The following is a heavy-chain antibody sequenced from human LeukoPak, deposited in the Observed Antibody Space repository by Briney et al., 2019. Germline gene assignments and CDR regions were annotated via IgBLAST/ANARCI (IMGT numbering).Heavy chain of an antibody. CDR2: IYYSGST. J-gene: IGHJ4*02. CDR3: ARGFALETAKDFDY. Sequence: PSETLSLTCTVSGGSISSYYWSWIRQPPGKGLEWIGYIYYSGSTNYNPSLKSRVTISVDTSKNQFSLKLSSVTAADTAVYYCARGFALETAKDFDYWGQGTLVTVSS. V-gene: IGHV4-59*01. D-gene: IGHD5-18*01. CDR1: GGSISSYY.